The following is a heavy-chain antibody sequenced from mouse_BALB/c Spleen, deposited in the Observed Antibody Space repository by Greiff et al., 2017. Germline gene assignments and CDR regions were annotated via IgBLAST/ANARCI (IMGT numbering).Heavy chain of an antibody. CDR1: GFSLTSYG. Sequence: VKLVESGPGLVAPSQSLSITCTVSGFSLTSYGVHWVRQPPGKGLEWLGVIWAGGSTNYNSALMSRLSISKDNSKSQVFLKMNSLQTDDTAMYYCARAGDLWLRRNYAMDYWGQGTSVTVSS. J-gene: IGHJ4*01. CDR2: IWAGGST. CDR3: ARAGDLWLRRNYAMDY. V-gene: IGHV2-9*02. D-gene: IGHD2-2*01.